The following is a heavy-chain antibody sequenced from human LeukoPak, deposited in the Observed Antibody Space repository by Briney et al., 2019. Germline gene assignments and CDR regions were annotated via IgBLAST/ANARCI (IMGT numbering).Heavy chain of an antibody. J-gene: IGHJ5*02. Sequence: ASVKVSCKASGYTFITYGITWVRQAPGQGLEWMGWISGYNGNTNYAQKLQGRVTMTTDTSTSTAYMELRSLRSDDTAVYYCARPYYYDSSGYRPSNWFDPWGQGTLVTVSS. V-gene: IGHV1-18*01. CDR1: GYTFITYG. CDR2: ISGYNGNT. D-gene: IGHD3-22*01. CDR3: ARPYYYDSSGYRPSNWFDP.